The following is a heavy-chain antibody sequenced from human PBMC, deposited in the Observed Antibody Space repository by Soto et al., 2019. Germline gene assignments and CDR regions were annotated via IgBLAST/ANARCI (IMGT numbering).Heavy chain of an antibody. Sequence: SETLSLTCTVSGGSISSYYWSLIRQPPGKGLEWIWYIYYSGSTNYNPSLKSRVNISVDTSKNQFSLKLSSVTAADTAVYYCARLAARLRFGIDYWRKGNLVTVSS. CDR2: IYYSGST. CDR1: GGSISSYY. J-gene: IGHJ4*02. CDR3: ARLAARLRFGIDY. D-gene: IGHD6-6*01. V-gene: IGHV4-59*01.